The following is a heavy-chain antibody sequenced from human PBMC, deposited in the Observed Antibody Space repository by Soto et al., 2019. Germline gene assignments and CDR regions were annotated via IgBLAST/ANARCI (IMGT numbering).Heavy chain of an antibody. Sequence: PGGSLTLSCAASGFTFRSSGMHWVGQAPGKGLEWVAVISYDGSNKYYADSVKGRFTISRDNSKNTLYLQMNSLRAEDTAVYYCSSVITPEYYFDYWGQGTLVTVSS. CDR1: GFTFRSSG. V-gene: IGHV3-30*03. J-gene: IGHJ4*02. D-gene: IGHD3-22*01. CDR2: ISYDGSNK. CDR3: SSVITPEYYFDY.